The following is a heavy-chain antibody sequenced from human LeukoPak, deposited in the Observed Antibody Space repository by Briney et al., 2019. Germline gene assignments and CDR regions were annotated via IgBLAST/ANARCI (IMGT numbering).Heavy chain of an antibody. Sequence: PGRSLGLSCAAPGFTFDDYAMHGVRQAPGKGLEGVSDISWNRGSIGYADSVKGRFTISRDNAKNSLYLQMNSLRAEDTALYYCAKDIGGYSYGFGGLDYWGQGTLVTVSS. CDR2: ISWNRGSI. V-gene: IGHV3-9*01. J-gene: IGHJ4*02. D-gene: IGHD5-18*01. CDR1: GFTFDDYA. CDR3: AKDIGGYSYGFGGLDY.